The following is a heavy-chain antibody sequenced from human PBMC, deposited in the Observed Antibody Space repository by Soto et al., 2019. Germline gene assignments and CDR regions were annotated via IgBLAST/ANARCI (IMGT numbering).Heavy chain of an antibody. V-gene: IGHV4-59*02. CDR2: MYFGGSF. D-gene: IGHD5-12*01. CDR3: AKSYDDATGVAFDP. Sequence: QLQLQVSGPGLVKPSETLSLTCTVSGASVSDGYWSWIRQPPGKGLEWIGFMYFGGSFNYNPSLTGRVTISVETSKNQFSMTMTSMTAADTAVDYCAKSYDDATGVAFDPWGQGTLVTVSS. J-gene: IGHJ5*02. CDR1: GASVSDGY.